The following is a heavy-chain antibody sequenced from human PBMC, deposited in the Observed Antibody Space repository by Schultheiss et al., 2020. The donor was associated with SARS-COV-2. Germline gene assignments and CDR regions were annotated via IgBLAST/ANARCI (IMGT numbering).Heavy chain of an antibody. CDR1: GFTFSSYW. D-gene: IGHD6-13*01. CDR3: ARARAEQHLPFSWGPIPHPTTWFDP. Sequence: GGSLRLSCAASGFTFSSYWMHWVRQAPGKGLVWVSAISGSGGSTYYADSVKGRFTVSRDNAGNTLYLQMNNLRVEDTAMYYCARARAEQHLPFSWGPIPHPTTWFDPWGQGTLVTVSS. J-gene: IGHJ5*02. V-gene: IGHV3-74*01. CDR2: ISGSGGST.